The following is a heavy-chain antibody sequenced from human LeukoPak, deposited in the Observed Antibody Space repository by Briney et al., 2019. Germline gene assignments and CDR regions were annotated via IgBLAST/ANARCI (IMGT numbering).Heavy chain of an antibody. CDR1: DGSFSSGSYY. J-gene: IGHJ6*03. CDR2: IYTSGST. V-gene: IGHV4-61*02. CDR3: ARVKSDCSSTSCYGGYYMDV. D-gene: IGHD2-2*01. Sequence: SQTLSLTCTVSDGSFSSGSYYWSWIRQPAGKGLEWIGRIYTSGSTNYNPSLKSRVTMSVDTSKNQFSLKLSSVTAADTAVYYCARVKSDCSSTSCYGGYYMDVWGKGTTVTVSS.